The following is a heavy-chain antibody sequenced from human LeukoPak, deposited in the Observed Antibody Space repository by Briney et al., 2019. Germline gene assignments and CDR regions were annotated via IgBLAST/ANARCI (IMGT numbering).Heavy chain of an antibody. D-gene: IGHD4-17*01. V-gene: IGHV4-39*07. Sequence: PPETLSLTCTVSGGSISSSSYYWGWIRQPPGKGLEWIGSIYYSGSTYYNPSLKSRVTISVDTSKNQFSLKLSPVTAADTAVYYCARDLDAAGGDYTDYWGQGTLVTVSS. CDR1: GGSISSSSYY. J-gene: IGHJ4*02. CDR3: ARDLDAAGGDYTDY. CDR2: IYYSGST.